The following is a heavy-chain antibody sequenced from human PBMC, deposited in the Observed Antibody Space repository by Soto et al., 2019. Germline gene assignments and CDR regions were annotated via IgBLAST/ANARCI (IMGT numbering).Heavy chain of an antibody. J-gene: IGHJ5*02. CDR2: IYTSGST. V-gene: IGHV4-4*07. CDR3: ATTLYSSSSGWFDP. D-gene: IGHD6-6*01. CDR1: GGSISSYY. Sequence: TSETLSLTCTVSGGSISSYYWSWIRQPAGKGLEWIGRIYTSGSTNYNPSLKSRVTMSVDTSKNQFSLKLSSVTAADTAVYYCATTLYSSSSGWFDPWGQGTLVTVSS.